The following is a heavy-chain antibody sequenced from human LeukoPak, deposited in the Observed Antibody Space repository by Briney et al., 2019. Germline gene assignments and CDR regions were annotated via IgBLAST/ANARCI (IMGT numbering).Heavy chain of an antibody. J-gene: IGHJ4*02. V-gene: IGHV4-59*04. D-gene: IGHD3-10*01. Sequence: SETLSLTCTVSGGSISSYDWSWIRQPPGKGLEWIGYIYDSGSTYYNPSLESRVTISINRSNNQFSLKVNSVTAADTAVYYCALVSVIRGVIFDYWGQGTVVAVSS. CDR1: GGSISSYD. CDR3: ALVSVIRGVIFDY. CDR2: IYDSGST.